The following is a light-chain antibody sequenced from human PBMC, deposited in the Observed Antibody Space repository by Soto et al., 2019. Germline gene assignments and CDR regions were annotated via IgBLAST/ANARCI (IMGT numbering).Light chain of an antibody. CDR2: KAS. CDR3: QQYEIYPIT. J-gene: IGKJ5*01. V-gene: IGKV1-5*03. Sequence: DIQMTQSPSTLSASVGDRVTITCRASQNINSWLAWYPQKPGKAPKLLIYKASSLESGVPSRFSGSGSGTEFTLTISSLQPDDFAAYYCQQYEIYPITFGQGTRLEIK. CDR1: QNINSW.